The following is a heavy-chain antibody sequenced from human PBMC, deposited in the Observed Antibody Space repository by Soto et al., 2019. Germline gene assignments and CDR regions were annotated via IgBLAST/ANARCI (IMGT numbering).Heavy chain of an antibody. J-gene: IGHJ6*02. D-gene: IGHD3-3*01. CDR2: INQSGST. V-gene: IGHV4-34*01. Sequence: QVQLQQWGAGLLKPSETLSLTCAVNGGSFSGYYWTWIRQSPGKGLEWVGEINQSGSTKYNPSLKRPVTMSVDTPKTHFSLQLTSVTAADTAGYYWARNGSYYDFWSGHYSGGGMDVWGQGTTVTVSS. CDR3: ARNGSYYDFWSGHYSGGGMDV. CDR1: GGSFSGYY.